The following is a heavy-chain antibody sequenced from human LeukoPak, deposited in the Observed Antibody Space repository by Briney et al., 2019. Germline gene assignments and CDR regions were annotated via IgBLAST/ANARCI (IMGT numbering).Heavy chain of an antibody. J-gene: IGHJ3*02. V-gene: IGHV3-23*01. CDR1: GFTFSNYA. D-gene: IGHD5-12*01. Sequence: GGSLRLSCAASGFTFSNYAMNWVLQAPGKGLEWVSGISGSGVGTYYADSVKGRFTISRDNSKSTLYLQMNSLRAEDTALYYCAKDHAVATAPDDAFDIWGQGTMVTVSS. CDR2: ISGSGVGT. CDR3: AKDHAVATAPDDAFDI.